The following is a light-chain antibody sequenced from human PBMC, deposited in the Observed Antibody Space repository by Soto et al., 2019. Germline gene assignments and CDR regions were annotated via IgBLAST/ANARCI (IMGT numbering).Light chain of an antibody. J-gene: IGKJ2*01. CDR2: GAS. CDR3: QQYNNWPSMYT. Sequence: RVMTQSPATLSVSPGERATLSCRASQSVSSNLAWYQQKPGQAPRLLIYGASIRATGVPARFSGSGSGTDFTLTISILQSEDFAIYYCQQYNNWPSMYTFGQGTKLEIK. CDR1: QSVSSN. V-gene: IGKV3D-15*03.